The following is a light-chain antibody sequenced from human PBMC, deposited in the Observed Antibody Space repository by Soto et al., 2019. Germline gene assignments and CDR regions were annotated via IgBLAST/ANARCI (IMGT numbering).Light chain of an antibody. J-gene: IGKJ3*01. CDR2: DAS. CDR1: QSVSSY. V-gene: IGKV3-11*01. CDR3: QQRSNWPPIT. Sequence: EIVLTQSPATLSLSPGERATLSCRASQSVSSYLAWYQQKPGQAPRLLIYDASNRATGIPARFSGSGSGTDFSLPISSLETEDFAVYYCQQRSNWPPITFGPGTKVDIK.